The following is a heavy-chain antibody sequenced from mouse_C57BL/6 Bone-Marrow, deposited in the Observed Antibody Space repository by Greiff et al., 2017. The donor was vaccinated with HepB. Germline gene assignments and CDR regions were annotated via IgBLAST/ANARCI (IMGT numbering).Heavy chain of an antibody. CDR3: ARRYYYGSSYDY. CDR1: GFTFSSYG. Sequence: DVQLVESGGDLVKPGGSLKLSCAASGFTFSSYGMSWVRQTPDKRLEWVATISSGGSYTYYPDSVKGRFTISRDNAKNTLYLQMSSLKSEDTAMYYCARRYYYGSSYDYWGQGTTLTVSS. D-gene: IGHD1-1*01. CDR2: ISSGGSYT. V-gene: IGHV5-6*01. J-gene: IGHJ2*01.